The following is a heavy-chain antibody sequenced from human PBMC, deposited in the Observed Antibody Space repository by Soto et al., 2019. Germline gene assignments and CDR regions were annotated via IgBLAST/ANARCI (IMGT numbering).Heavy chain of an antibody. Sequence: PGGSLRLSCAASGFTFSSYGMHWVRQAPGKGLEWVAVIWYDGSNKYYADSVKGRFTISRDNSKNTLYLQMNSLRAEDTAVYYCARDLGVRRYCSSTSCYLNWFDPWGQGTLVTVSS. CDR2: IWYDGSNK. V-gene: IGHV3-33*01. CDR1: GFTFSSYG. D-gene: IGHD2-2*01. CDR3: ARDLGVRRYCSSTSCYLNWFDP. J-gene: IGHJ5*02.